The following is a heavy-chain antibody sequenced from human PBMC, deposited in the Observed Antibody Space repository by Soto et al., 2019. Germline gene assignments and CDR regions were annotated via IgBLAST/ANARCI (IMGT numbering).Heavy chain of an antibody. CDR1: GGAIISYY. Sequence: LETLSLTCTVSGGAIISYYCSFSRQPPCKGLEWIGYIYYSGSTNYNPSLKSRVTISVDTSKNQFSLKLSSVTAADTAVYYCARGPTSGYDSSGYYYYYGMDVWGQGTTVTVSS. CDR3: ARGPTSGYDSSGYYYYYGMDV. D-gene: IGHD3-22*01. V-gene: IGHV4-59*01. CDR2: IYYSGST. J-gene: IGHJ6*02.